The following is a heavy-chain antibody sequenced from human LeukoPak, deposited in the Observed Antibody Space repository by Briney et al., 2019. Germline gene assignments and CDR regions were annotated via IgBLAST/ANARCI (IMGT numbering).Heavy chain of an antibody. CDR2: IYYSGST. D-gene: IGHD6-13*01. V-gene: IGHV4-39*01. J-gene: IGHJ4*02. CDR3: ASGYSSSWYDQFYFDY. CDR1: GGSISSSSYY. Sequence: KPSETLSLTCTVSGGSISSSSYYWGWIRQPPAKGLEWIGRIYYSGSTYYNQSLKRRVTISVDTSKNQFSLKLSSVTAADTAVYYCASGYSSSWYDQFYFDYWGQGTLVTVPS.